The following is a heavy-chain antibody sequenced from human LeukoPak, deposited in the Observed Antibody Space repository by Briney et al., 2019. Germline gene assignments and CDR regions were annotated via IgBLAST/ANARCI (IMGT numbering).Heavy chain of an antibody. CDR3: ARAGRQRLATYYFDY. D-gene: IGHD6-25*01. CDR1: GGSISSYY. CDR2: IYYSGST. J-gene: IGHJ4*02. V-gene: IGHV4-59*01. Sequence: PSETLSLTCTVSGGSISSYYWSWIRQPPGKGLEWIGYIYYSGSTNYNPSLKSRVTISVDTSKNQFSLKLSSVTAADTAVYYCARAGRQRLATYYFDYWGQGTLVTVSS.